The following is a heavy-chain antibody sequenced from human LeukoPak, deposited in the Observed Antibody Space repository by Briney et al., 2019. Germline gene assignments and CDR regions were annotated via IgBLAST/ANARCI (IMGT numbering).Heavy chain of an antibody. D-gene: IGHD3-16*02. Sequence: SETLSLTCAVYGGSFSGYYWSWIRQPPGKGLEWIGEINHSGSINYNPSLKSRVTISVDTSKNQFSLKLSSVTAADTAVYYCARGSTYYDYVWGSYRYAVRNWFDPWGQGTLVTVSS. CDR2: INHSGSI. V-gene: IGHV4-34*01. CDR3: ARGSTYYDYVWGSYRYAVRNWFDP. J-gene: IGHJ5*02. CDR1: GGSFSGYY.